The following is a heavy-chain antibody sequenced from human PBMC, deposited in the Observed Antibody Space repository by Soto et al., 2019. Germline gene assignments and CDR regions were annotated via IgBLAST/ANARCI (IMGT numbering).Heavy chain of an antibody. V-gene: IGHV4-4*02. CDR3: SKVDAEYFVSRGDRWFDP. J-gene: IGHJ5*02. CDR2: IHPSGNT. Sequence: QVQLQESGPGLVKPSGTLSLTCAVSGVSISSRNWWSWVRQPPGKGLEWIGEIHPSGNTNSNPSLKRRVTMSVDESKNQFSLKLTSVTAADTAVYYCSKVDAEYFVSRGDRWFDPWGQGTLVTVSS. D-gene: IGHD2-21*01. CDR1: GVSISSRNW.